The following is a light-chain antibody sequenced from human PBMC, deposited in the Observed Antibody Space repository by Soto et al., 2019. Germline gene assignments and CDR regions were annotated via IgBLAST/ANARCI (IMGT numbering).Light chain of an antibody. V-gene: IGKV3-20*01. Sequence: EIVLTQSPGTLSLSPGERATLACRASQSVSSSYLAWYQQKPGQAPRLLIYGASSRVSGIPERFSGSGSGTDFTLTISRLEPEDFAVYYCQQYGSSSLSFGGGTKVEIK. CDR3: QQYGSSSLS. CDR1: QSVSSSY. CDR2: GAS. J-gene: IGKJ4*01.